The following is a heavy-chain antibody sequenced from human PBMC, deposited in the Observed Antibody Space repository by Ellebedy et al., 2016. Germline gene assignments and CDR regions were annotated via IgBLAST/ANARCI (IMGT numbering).Heavy chain of an antibody. Sequence: ASVKVSXKASRYTFTGYYMHWVRQAPGQGLEWMGWINPNSGGTNYAQKFQGRVTMTRDTSISTAYMELSRLRSDDTAVYYCAKDSSGYYYVFSDAFDIWGQGTMVTVSS. V-gene: IGHV1-2*02. J-gene: IGHJ3*02. CDR2: INPNSGGT. CDR3: AKDSSGYYYVFSDAFDI. CDR1: RYTFTGYY. D-gene: IGHD3-22*01.